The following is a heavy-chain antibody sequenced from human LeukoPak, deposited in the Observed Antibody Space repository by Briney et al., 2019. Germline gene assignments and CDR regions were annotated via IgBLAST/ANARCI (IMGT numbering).Heavy chain of an antibody. CDR3: ARFKGGSGLDP. J-gene: IGHJ5*02. CDR2: IYYSGST. Sequence: SETLSLTCTVSGGSISSSSYYWGWIRQPPGKGLEWIGSIYYSGSTYYNPSLKSRVTISVDTSKNQFSLKLSSVTAADTAVYYCARFKGGSGLDPWGQGTLVTVSS. CDR1: GGSISSSSYY. V-gene: IGHV4-39*07. D-gene: IGHD3-10*01.